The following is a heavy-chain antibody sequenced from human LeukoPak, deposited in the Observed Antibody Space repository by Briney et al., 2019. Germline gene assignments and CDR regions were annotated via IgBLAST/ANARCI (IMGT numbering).Heavy chain of an antibody. J-gene: IGHJ5*02. Sequence: SVKVSRKSSGGTFTNYGINWVRQAAGQGLVWMGGIIPMFGSSNYPQKFQGRVTITADDSTSTAYMELSRLRSEDTAVYYCARAQPQWLLLEWFDPWGQGTLVTVSS. CDR3: ARAQPQWLLLEWFDP. CDR2: IIPMFGSS. CDR1: GGTFTNYG. D-gene: IGHD3-22*01. V-gene: IGHV1-69*13.